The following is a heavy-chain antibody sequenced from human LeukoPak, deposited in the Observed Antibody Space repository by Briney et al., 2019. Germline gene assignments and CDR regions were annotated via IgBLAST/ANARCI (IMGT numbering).Heavy chain of an antibody. CDR3: AKDRQWLVLGVGDY. J-gene: IGHJ4*02. CDR2: ISTSSSYI. D-gene: IGHD6-19*01. V-gene: IGHV3-21*01. Sequence: GGSLRLSCAASGFTFNKYTMNWVRQAPGKGLEWVSSISTSSSYIYYADSVKGRFTISRDNAKNSLYLQMNSLRAEDTAVYYCAKDRQWLVLGVGDYWGQGTLVTVSS. CDR1: GFTFNKYT.